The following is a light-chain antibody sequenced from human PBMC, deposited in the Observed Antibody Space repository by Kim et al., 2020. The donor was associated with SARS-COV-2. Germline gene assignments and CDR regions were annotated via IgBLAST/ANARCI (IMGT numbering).Light chain of an antibody. J-gene: IGLJ1*01. CDR2: GKN. V-gene: IGLV3-19*01. CDR3: SSRDSSSKYASYV. Sequence: GQAVRITCQGDSLHFSYASWYQQKPGQAPTLVISGKNDRPSGIPDRFSSSTSGNTASLTITGAQADDEADYYCSSRDSSSKYASYVFGTGTKVTVL. CDR1: SLHFSY.